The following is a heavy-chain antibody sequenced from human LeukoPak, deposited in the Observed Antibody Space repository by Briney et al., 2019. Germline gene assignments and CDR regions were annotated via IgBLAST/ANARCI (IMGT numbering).Heavy chain of an antibody. CDR1: GFTFSSYA. CDR3: AKDALPPKYSGSYYESDY. D-gene: IGHD1-26*01. V-gene: IGHV3-23*01. J-gene: IGHJ4*02. Sequence: GGSLRLSCAASGFTFSSYAMSWVRQAPGKGLEWVSAISGSGGSTYYADSVKGRFTISRDNSKNTLYLQMNSLRAEDTAVYYCAKDALPPKYSGSYYESDYWGQGTLVTVSS. CDR2: ISGSGGST.